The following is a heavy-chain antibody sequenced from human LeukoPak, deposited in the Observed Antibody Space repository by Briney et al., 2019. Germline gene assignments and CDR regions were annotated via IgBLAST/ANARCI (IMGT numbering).Heavy chain of an antibody. CDR2: IYYSGGT. V-gene: IGHV4-39*01. CDR3: ASYYGSGSSHFDY. J-gene: IGHJ4*02. D-gene: IGHD3-10*01. CDR1: GGSISSYY. Sequence: SETLSLTCTVSGGSISSYYWSWIRQPPGKGLEWIGSIYYSGGTYYNRSLKSRVTISVDTSKNQFSLKLISVTAADTAVCYCASYYGSGSSHFDYWGQGTLVTVSS.